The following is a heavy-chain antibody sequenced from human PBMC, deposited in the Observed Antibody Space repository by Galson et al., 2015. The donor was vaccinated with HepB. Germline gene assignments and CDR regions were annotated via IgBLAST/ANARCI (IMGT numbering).Heavy chain of an antibody. D-gene: IGHD3-10*01. J-gene: IGHJ4*02. CDR1: GFTFSSYA. CDR3: ARENTMVRGVIPH. V-gene: IGHV3-30*04. CDR2: ISYDGSNK. Sequence: SLRLSCAASGFTFSSYAMHWVRQAPGKGLEWVAVISYDGSNKYYADSVKGRFTISRDNSKNTLYLQMNSLRAEDTAVYYCARENTMVRGVIPHWGQGTLVTVSS.